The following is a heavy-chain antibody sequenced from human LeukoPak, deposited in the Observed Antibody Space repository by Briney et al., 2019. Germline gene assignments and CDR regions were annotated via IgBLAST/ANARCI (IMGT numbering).Heavy chain of an antibody. CDR1: GFIFSSYE. V-gene: IGHV3-48*03. CDR3: ARGVEMATVTAHDAFDI. D-gene: IGHD5-24*01. CDR2: ISSGGSPI. Sequence: PGGSLRLSCAASGFIFSSYEMNWVRQAPEKGLEWVSYISSGGSPIYYADSVKGRFTISRDNAKNSLYLQMNSLRAEDTAVYYCARGVEMATVTAHDAFDIWGHGTMVSV. J-gene: IGHJ3*02.